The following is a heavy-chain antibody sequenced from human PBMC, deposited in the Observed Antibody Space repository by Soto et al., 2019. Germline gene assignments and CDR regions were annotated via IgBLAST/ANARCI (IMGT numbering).Heavy chain of an antibody. CDR3: ARDERGSGYDFLSPRGSADY. V-gene: IGHV3-48*01. J-gene: IGHJ4*02. CDR2: ISSSSSTI. Sequence: HPGGSLRLSCAASGFTFSSYSMNWVRQAPGKGLAWVSYISSSSSTIYYADSVKGRFTISRDNAKNSLYLQMNSLRAEDTAVYYCARDERGSGYDFLSPRGSADYWGQGTLVTVSS. CDR1: GFTFSSYS. D-gene: IGHD5-12*01.